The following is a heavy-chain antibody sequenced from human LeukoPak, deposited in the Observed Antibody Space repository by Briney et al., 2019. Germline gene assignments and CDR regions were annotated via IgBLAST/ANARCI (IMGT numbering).Heavy chain of an antibody. CDR1: GGTISDYY. CDR2: IYDSGCN. J-gene: IGHJ5*02. CDR3: ARGYYDSSGYLISYNWFDP. V-gene: IGHV4-59*01. D-gene: IGHD3-22*01. Sequence: PWETLSLTCIVSGGTISDYYWSWIRQPPGKGLEWIGYIYDSGCNNYNPSLKSGVTMSVYTSKNQFSLKLSSVTAADTAVYYCARGYYDSSGYLISYNWFDPWGQGTLVTVSS.